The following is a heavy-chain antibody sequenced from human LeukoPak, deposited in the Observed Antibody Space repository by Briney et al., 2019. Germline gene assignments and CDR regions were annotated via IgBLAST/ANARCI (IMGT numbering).Heavy chain of an antibody. J-gene: IGHJ5*02. V-gene: IGHV1-69*06. CDR3: ARHWGYCSSTSCYGSNWFDP. CDR1: AASFSIYA. Sequence: GASGKLCCYSSAASFSIYANSLVREAPGPGLELMWVIILIIGTANYAQKFLGRVTITADKSTSTAYMELSSLRSEDTAVYYCARHWGYCSSTSCYGSNWFDPWGQGTLVTVSS. CDR2: IILIIGTA. D-gene: IGHD2-2*01.